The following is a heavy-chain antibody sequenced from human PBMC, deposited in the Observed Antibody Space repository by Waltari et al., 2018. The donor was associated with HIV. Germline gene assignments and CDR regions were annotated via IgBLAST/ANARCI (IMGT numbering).Heavy chain of an antibody. CDR2: IKSKRDGGAT. CDR1: QLTFVVVW. D-gene: IGHD5-12*01. V-gene: IGHV3-15*01. J-gene: IGHJ3*01. Sequence: EVQVVESGGGLVKPGGSLRVPCSSFQLTFVVVWLTWVRQAPGKGLEWVGRIKSKRDGGATDYAASVKGRFVISRDDSQNTLYLQMSGLRTEDTAMYYCTTGGYPTEAFDVWGQGTMVTVSP. CDR3: TTGGYPTEAFDV.